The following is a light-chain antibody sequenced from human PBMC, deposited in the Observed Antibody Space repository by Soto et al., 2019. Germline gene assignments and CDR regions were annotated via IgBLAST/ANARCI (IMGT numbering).Light chain of an antibody. J-gene: IGKJ4*01. CDR3: QEYNSYPLT. Sequence: DIQMTQSPSTLSASVGDRVTITCRASQSISSWLAWYQQKPGKAPKLLIYKASSLESGVPSRFSRSGSGTEFTLTISSMQPDDFANYYCQEYNSYPLTFGGGTKVEIK. V-gene: IGKV1-5*03. CDR1: QSISSW. CDR2: KAS.